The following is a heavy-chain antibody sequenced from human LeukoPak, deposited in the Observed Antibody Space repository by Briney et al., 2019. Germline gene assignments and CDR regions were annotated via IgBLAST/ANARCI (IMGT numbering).Heavy chain of an antibody. CDR1: GFTFSTYA. CDR2: IWYDGTNR. D-gene: IGHD3-10*01. J-gene: IGHJ4*02. CDR3: AKGRARFGEFDY. V-gene: IGHV3-33*06. Sequence: GGSLRLSCATSGFTFSTYAMHWVRQAPGKGLEWVAIIWYDGTNRYSSDSVKGRFTISRDNSKNTLYLQMNSLRAEDTAVYYCAKGRARFGEFDYWAREPWSPSPQ.